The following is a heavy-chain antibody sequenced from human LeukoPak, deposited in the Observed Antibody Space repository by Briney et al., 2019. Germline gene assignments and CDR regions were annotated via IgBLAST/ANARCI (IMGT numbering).Heavy chain of an antibody. V-gene: IGHV3-23*01. CDR1: GFTFSSYA. D-gene: IGHD3-22*01. CDR2: ISGGSGST. Sequence: GSLRLSCAAFGFTFSSYAMRWVRQASGEGLAWGSTISGGSGSTYCADSVKGRFTISRDNSKNTLYLQMNSLRDEDTAVYYCAKHRFESGGYHSTDWGQGTLVTVSS. J-gene: IGHJ4*02. CDR3: AKHRFESGGYHSTD.